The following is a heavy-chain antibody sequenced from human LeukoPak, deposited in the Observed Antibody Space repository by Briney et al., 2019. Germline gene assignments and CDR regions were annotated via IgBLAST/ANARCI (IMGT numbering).Heavy chain of an antibody. CDR3: ARRGYYDSSGYDY. D-gene: IGHD3-22*01. Sequence: NPGGSLRLSCAASGFTFSNYAMNWVRQAPGKGLEWVSSISGSSTDIYYADSVKGRFTISRDNAKNSLYLQINSLRAEDTAIYYCARRGYYDSSGYDYWGQGTLVTVSS. J-gene: IGHJ4*02. V-gene: IGHV3-21*01. CDR1: GFTFSNYA. CDR2: ISGSSTDI.